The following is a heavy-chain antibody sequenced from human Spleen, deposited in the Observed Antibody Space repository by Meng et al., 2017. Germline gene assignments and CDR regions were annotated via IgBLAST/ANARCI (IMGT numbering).Heavy chain of an antibody. CDR3: ARGGYNSDWYGHYYYGMDV. CDR1: GGSFSDYY. Sequence: SETLSLTCVVSGGSFSDYYWSWIRQPPGKGLEWIGEINHSGSTNYNPSLKSRGSISSDTSKNQFSLKLSSVTAADTAVYYCARGGYNSDWYGHYYYGMDVWGQGNTVNGAS. D-gene: IGHD6-19*01. J-gene: IGHJ6*02. V-gene: IGHV4-34*01. CDR2: INHSGST.